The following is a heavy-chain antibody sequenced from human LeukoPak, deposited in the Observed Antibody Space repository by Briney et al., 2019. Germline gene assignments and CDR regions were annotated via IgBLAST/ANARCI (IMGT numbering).Heavy chain of an antibody. CDR3: ARGGSSGWSDY. CDR2: IYYSGST. D-gene: IGHD6-19*01. Sequence: PSETLSLTCTVSGGSISSYYWSWIRQPPGKGLEWIGYIYYSGSTNYNPSLKSRVTISVDTSKNQFSPKLSSVTAADTAVYYCARGGSSGWSDYWGQGTLVTVSS. V-gene: IGHV4-59*08. CDR1: GGSISSYY. J-gene: IGHJ4*02.